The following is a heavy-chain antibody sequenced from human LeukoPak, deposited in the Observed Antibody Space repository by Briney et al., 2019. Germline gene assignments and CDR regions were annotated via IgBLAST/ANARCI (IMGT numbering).Heavy chain of an antibody. CDR1: GGSISSHY. D-gene: IGHD4-11*01. CDR2: IYYSGST. V-gene: IGHV4-59*11. J-gene: IGHJ4*02. CDR3: ARVDSTVTTFDY. Sequence: SETLSLTCTVSGGSISSHYWSWIRQPPGKGLEWIGYIYYSGSTNYNPSLKSRVTISVDTSKNQFSLKLSSVTAADTAVYYCARVDSTVTTFDYWGQGTLVTVSS.